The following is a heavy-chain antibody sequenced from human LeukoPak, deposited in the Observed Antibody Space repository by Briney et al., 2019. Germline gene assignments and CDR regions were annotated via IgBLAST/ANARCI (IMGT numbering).Heavy chain of an antibody. D-gene: IGHD1-26*01. Sequence: GGSLRLSCAASGFTFSSYWMHWVRQAPGKGLEWVSSISSSSSYIYYADSVKGRFTISRDNAKNSLYLQMNSLRAEDTAVYYCARDPYSGGYGDYYYYYMDLWGQGTTVTISS. CDR3: ARDPYSGGYGDYYYYYMDL. V-gene: IGHV3-21*01. CDR1: GFTFSSYW. CDR2: ISSSSSYI. J-gene: IGHJ6*03.